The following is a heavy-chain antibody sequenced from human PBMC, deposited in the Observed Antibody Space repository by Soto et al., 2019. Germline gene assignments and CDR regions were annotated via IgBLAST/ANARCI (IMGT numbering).Heavy chain of an antibody. D-gene: IGHD6-19*01. J-gene: IGHJ5*02. CDR1: GYTFTSYG. V-gene: IGHV1-18*01. CDR3: ARDDPFALYSSGWYGIFDP. Sequence: ASVKVSCKASGYTFTSYGISWVRQAPGQGLEWMGWISAYNGNTNYAQKLQGRVTMTTDTSTSTAYMELRSLRSDDTAVYYCARDDPFALYSSGWYGIFDPWGQGSLVTGSS. CDR2: ISAYNGNT.